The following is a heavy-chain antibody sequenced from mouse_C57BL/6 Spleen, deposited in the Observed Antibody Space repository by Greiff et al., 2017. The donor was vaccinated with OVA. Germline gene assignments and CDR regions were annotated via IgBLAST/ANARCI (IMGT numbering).Heavy chain of an antibody. CDR2: IYWDDDK. V-gene: IGHV8-12*01. Sequence: QVTLKESGPGILQSSQTLSLTCSFSGFSLSTSGMGVSWIRQPSGKGLEWLAHIYWDDDKRYNPSLKSRLTISKDTSRNQVFLKITSVDTADTATYYCARIDEAYYDYDYAMDYWGQGTSVTVSS. J-gene: IGHJ4*01. CDR3: ARIDEAYYDYDYAMDY. D-gene: IGHD2-4*01. CDR1: GFSLSTSGMG.